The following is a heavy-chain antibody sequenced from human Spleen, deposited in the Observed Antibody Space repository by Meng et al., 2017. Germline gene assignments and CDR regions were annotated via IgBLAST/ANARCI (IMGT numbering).Heavy chain of an antibody. CDR3: AKVDMNDFWSGGGFDY. Sequence: GGPLRLSCAASGFTFDDYAMHWVRQAPGKGLEWVSGISWNSGSIGYADSVKGRFTISRDNAKNSLYLQMNSLRAEDTALYYCAKVDMNDFWSGGGFDYWGQGTLVTVSS. CDR1: GFTFDDYA. V-gene: IGHV3-9*01. J-gene: IGHJ4*02. CDR2: ISWNSGSI. D-gene: IGHD3-3*01.